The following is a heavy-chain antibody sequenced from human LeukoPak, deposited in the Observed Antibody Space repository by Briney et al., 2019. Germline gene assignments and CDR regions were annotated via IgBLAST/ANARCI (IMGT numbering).Heavy chain of an antibody. V-gene: IGHV3-23*01. D-gene: IGHD3-22*01. CDR1: GFNFHVFG. Sequence: PGGSLTLSCVASGFNFHVFGMSWVRQTPGKGLEWVSDISQGGGTKYADSVKGRFTISRDNYNKALYLQKISLGGEKTGVYFLGKDQRTLPGRSDRSGDPVLNAFDFWGEGTAVTLSS. J-gene: IGHJ3*01. CDR3: GKDQRTLPGRSDRSGDPVLNAFDF. CDR2: ISQGGGT.